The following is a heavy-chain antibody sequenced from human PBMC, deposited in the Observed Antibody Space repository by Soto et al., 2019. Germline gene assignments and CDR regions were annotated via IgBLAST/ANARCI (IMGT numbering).Heavy chain of an antibody. J-gene: IGHJ6*02. CDR3: ARLSFSYGVDV. CDR1: GGSISSANW. V-gene: IGHV4-4*02. CDR2: IYPGGST. Sequence: SETLSLTCAVSGGSISSANWWTWVRQPPGKGLEWIGEIYPGGSTSYNPSLKSRVTLSLNKFKNHFSLNLTSVTAADTAVYYCARLSFSYGVDVWGQGTTVTVSS.